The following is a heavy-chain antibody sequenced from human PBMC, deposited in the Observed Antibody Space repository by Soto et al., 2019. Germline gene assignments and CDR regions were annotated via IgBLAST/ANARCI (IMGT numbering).Heavy chain of an antibody. Sequence: QVQLQQWGAGLLKPSETLSLTCAVYGGSFSGYYWSWIRQPPGKGLEWIGEINHSGSTNYNPSLKSRVTISVDTSKNQFSLKLSSVTAADTAVYYCARGFTTNYYGSKEGNWFDPWGQGTLVTVSS. D-gene: IGHD3-10*01. V-gene: IGHV4-34*01. J-gene: IGHJ5*02. CDR3: ARGFTTNYYGSKEGNWFDP. CDR1: GGSFSGYY. CDR2: INHSGST.